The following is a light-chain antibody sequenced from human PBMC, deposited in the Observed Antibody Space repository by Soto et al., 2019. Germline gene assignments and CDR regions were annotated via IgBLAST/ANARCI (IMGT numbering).Light chain of an antibody. V-gene: IGKV3D-15*01. CDR1: QSVSNN. CDR3: QQYESSRT. J-gene: IGKJ1*01. CDR2: DAS. Sequence: ILMTQSPATLSVSPGERATLSCRASQSVSNNVAWYQQKPGQAPRLLIYDASTRATGIPDRFSGSGSGTDFTLTISRLEPEDFAVYYCQQYESSRTFGQGTKVEMK.